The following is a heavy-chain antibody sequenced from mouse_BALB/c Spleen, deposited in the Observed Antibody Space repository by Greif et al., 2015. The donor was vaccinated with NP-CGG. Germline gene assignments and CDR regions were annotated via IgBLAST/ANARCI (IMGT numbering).Heavy chain of an antibody. V-gene: IGHV5-15*02. D-gene: IGHD2-14*01. CDR2: ISNLAYSI. Sequence: DVMLVESGGGLVQPGGSRKLSCAASGFTFSDYGMAWVRQAPGKGPEWVAFISNLAYSIYYADTVTGRFTISRENAKNTLYLEMSSLRSEDTAMYYCARGYDYYFDYWGQGTTLTVSS. CDR3: ARGYDYYFDY. CDR1: GFTFSDYG. J-gene: IGHJ2*01.